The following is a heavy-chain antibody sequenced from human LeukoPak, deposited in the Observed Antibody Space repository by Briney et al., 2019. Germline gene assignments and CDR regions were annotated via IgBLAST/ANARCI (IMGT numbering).Heavy chain of an antibody. Sequence: GASVKVSCKASGYAFTAYNVHWVRQAPGQGLEWMGRIISNSGDANYAQKFQGGVTITRDTSISTAYMELSRLRSDDTAVYYCARVVRGATSAFDIWGQGTMVTVSS. CDR2: IISNSGDA. J-gene: IGHJ3*02. CDR3: ARVVRGATSAFDI. CDR1: GYAFTAYN. D-gene: IGHD1-26*01. V-gene: IGHV1-2*06.